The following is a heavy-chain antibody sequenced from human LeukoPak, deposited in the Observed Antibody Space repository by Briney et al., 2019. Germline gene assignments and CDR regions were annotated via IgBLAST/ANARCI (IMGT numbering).Heavy chain of an antibody. D-gene: IGHD1-14*01. V-gene: IGHV4-31*03. CDR3: ARYAARANRWYFDL. CDR2: IYCSGST. Sequence: SQTLSLTCTVSGGSISSGDYYWTWLPQHPGKGLEWIGYIYCSGSTYYNPSLKSRVTISVDTSKNQFSLKLSSVTAADTAVYYCARYAARANRWYFDLWGRGTLVAVSS. CDR1: GGSISSGDYY. J-gene: IGHJ2*01.